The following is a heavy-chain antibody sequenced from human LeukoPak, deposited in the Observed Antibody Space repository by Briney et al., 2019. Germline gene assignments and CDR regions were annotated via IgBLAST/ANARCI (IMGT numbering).Heavy chain of an antibody. CDR2: IYYSGST. D-gene: IGHD3-3*01. CDR3: ARDSNGFGFWSGYYDY. J-gene: IGHJ4*02. V-gene: IGHV4-59*01. Sequence: SETLSLTCAVYGGSFSGYYWSWIRQPPGKGLEWIGYIYYSGSTNYNPSLKSRVTISVDTSKNQFSLKLSSVTAADTAVYYCARDSNGFGFWSGYYDYWGQGTLVTVSS. CDR1: GGSFSGYY.